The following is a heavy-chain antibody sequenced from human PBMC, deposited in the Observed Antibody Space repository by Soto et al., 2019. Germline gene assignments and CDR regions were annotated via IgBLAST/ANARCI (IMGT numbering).Heavy chain of an antibody. CDR3: ARGFHGSADY. J-gene: IGHJ4*02. CDR1: GYTFTSNA. D-gene: IGHD3-10*01. CDR2: INGGDAHT. V-gene: IGHV1-3*01. Sequence: QVRFVQSGAEVKKPGASVKLSCKASGYTFTSNAIHWVRQAPGQRLEWMGWINGGDAHTQYSQRFKGIVTLSRDTSATPTYMELSSLRSEDTAVYYCARGFHGSADYWGQGTPVTVSA.